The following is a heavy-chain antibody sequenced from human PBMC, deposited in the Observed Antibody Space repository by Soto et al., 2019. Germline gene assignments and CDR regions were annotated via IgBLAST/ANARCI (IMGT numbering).Heavy chain of an antibody. CDR2: MNPNSGNT. V-gene: IGHV1-8*01. CDR1: GYTITSYD. CDR3: ARGLGPTVTHGWFDP. Sequence: ASVKVSCKASGYTITSYDINWVRQATGQGLEWMGWMNPNSGNTGYAQKFQGRVTMTRNTSISTAYMELSSLRSEDTAVYYCARGLGPTVTHGWFDPWGQGTLVTVSS. J-gene: IGHJ5*02. D-gene: IGHD4-17*01.